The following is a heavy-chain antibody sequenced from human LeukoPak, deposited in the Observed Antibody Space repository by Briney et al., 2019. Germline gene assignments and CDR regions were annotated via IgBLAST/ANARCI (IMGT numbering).Heavy chain of an antibody. V-gene: IGHV4-39*01. CDR2: IYYSGNT. J-gene: IGHJ3*02. Sequence: SETLSLTCTVSGGSIRSSSYYWGWIRQPPGKGLEWIGSIYYSGNTYYYPPLKSRVTISVGTSKNQFSLRLSSVTAADTAVYYCARHAPIKTTVTTSHAFDIWGQGTMVTVSS. CDR3: ARHAPIKTTVTTSHAFDI. D-gene: IGHD4-17*01. CDR1: GGSIRSSSYY.